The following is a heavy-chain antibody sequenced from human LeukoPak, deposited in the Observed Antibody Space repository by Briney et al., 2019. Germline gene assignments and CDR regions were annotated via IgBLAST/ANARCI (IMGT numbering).Heavy chain of an antibody. J-gene: IGHJ4*02. CDR1: GFTFSDYS. Sequence: PGGSLRLCCAASGFTFSDYSMNWVRRAPGRGLEWISYIGLASGFVSYADSVKGRFSISSDTARNSVYLQMSSLRAEDTAVYYCARDHNWAFDSWDQGTLVTVSS. D-gene: IGHD1-20*01. V-gene: IGHV3-21*05. CDR3: ARDHNWAFDS. CDR2: IGLASGFV.